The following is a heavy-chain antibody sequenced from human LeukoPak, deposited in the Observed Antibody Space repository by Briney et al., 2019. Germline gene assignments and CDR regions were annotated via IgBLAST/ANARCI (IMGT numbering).Heavy chain of an antibody. CDR1: GGTFSSYA. CDR3: ARGGYDFWSGYSDPYYYYMDV. Sequence: SVKVSCKASGGTFSSYAISWVRPAPGQGLEGMGGIIPIFGTANYAQKFQGRVTITTDESTRTAYMELSSLRSEDTAVYYCARGGYDFWSGYSDPYYYYMDVWGKGTTVTVSS. CDR2: IIPIFGTA. J-gene: IGHJ6*03. V-gene: IGHV1-69*05. D-gene: IGHD3-3*01.